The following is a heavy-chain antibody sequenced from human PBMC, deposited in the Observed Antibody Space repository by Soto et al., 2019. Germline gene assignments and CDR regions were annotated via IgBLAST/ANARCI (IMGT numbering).Heavy chain of an antibody. CDR3: ATHLDYYYGIHV. J-gene: IGHJ6*01. V-gene: IGHV5-51*01. Sequence: PGKSLKISCKSSVYSFTNYWIGWVRQMPGKGLEWMAIIYGDDSDIRYSPSFQGQVTVSLEKSITTAYVPWSSLKASDTAMYYCATHLDYYYGIHVSGPGTTLTV. CDR2: IYGDDSDI. CDR1: VYSFTNYW.